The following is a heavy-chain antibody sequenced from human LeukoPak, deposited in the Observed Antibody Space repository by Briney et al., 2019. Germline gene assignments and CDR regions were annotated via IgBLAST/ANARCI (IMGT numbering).Heavy chain of an antibody. CDR1: GGSINIHY. D-gene: IGHD6-19*01. J-gene: IGHJ4*02. Sequence: SETLSLTCAVSGGSINIHYWGWIRQPPGKGLQWIGDIYYTGKINYNPSLKSRVTITLDTSKDHLSLNLTSVLAADKAIYYCVRRDTGWNYFDYWGQGILVTVSS. CDR3: VRRDTGWNYFDY. CDR2: IYYTGKI. V-gene: IGHV4-59*08.